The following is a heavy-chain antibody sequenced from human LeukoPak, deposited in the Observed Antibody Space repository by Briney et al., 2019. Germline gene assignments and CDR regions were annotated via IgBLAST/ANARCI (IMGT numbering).Heavy chain of an antibody. J-gene: IGHJ6*02. Sequence: SETLSLTCTVSGDSISNYYWSWIRQPPGKGLEWIGYIYYSGSTNYNPSLKSRVTISVDTSKNQFSLKLSSVTAADTAVYYCARLAVAGTNYDYCYGMDVWGQGTTVTVSS. CDR1: GDSISNYY. V-gene: IGHV4-59*01. CDR3: ARLAVAGTNYDYCYGMDV. CDR2: IYYSGST. D-gene: IGHD6-19*01.